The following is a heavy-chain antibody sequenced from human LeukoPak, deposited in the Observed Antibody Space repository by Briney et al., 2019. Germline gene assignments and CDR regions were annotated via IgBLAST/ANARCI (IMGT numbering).Heavy chain of an antibody. Sequence: SETLSLTCTVSGGSISTYYWSWIRKPPGKGLEWIGHIYNSGSTNYSPSLKSRVTISVDTSKNQFSLKLSSVTAADTALYYCAKGIRGSYPKFDYWGQGTLVTVSS. CDR3: AKGIRGSYPKFDY. V-gene: IGHV4-59*01. J-gene: IGHJ4*02. CDR2: IYNSGST. D-gene: IGHD1-26*01. CDR1: GGSISTYY.